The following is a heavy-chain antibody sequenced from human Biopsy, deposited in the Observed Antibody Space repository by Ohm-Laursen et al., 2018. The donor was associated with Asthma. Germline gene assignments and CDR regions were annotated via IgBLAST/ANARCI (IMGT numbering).Heavy chain of an antibody. J-gene: IGHJ4*02. Sequence: GSSVKVSCKPSGFPFTAYYIHWVRQAPGQRLEWMGWINAGNGNTKYSQKFQGRVTITRDTSASTAYMELSSLRSEDTAVYYCARPYYDSSGYYYENLSFDYWGQGTLVTVSS. D-gene: IGHD3-22*01. V-gene: IGHV1-3*01. CDR3: ARPYYDSSGYYYENLSFDY. CDR2: INAGNGNT. CDR1: GFPFTAYY.